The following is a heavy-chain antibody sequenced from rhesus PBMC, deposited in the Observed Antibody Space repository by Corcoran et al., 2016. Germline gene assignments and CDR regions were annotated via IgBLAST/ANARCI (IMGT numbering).Heavy chain of an antibody. V-gene: IGHV4-122*02. Sequence: QLQLQESGPGLVKPSETLSLTCAVSGYSISSGYGWSWIRQPPGKGLEWSGYISYSGSTRHNPALKSRVTISRDTSKNQFSLKLSSVTAADTAVYYCARRAAAFDYWGQGVLVTVSS. D-gene: IGHD6-43*01. J-gene: IGHJ4*01. CDR3: ARRAAAFDY. CDR2: ISYSGST. CDR1: GYSISSGYG.